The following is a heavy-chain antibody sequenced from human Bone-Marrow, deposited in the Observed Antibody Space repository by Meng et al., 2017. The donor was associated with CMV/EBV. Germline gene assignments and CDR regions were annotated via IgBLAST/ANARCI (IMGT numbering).Heavy chain of an antibody. CDR3: AVTYYYDTGGYSHYDY. CDR1: GFTFDDYA. CDR2: ISWNSGSI. J-gene: IGHJ4*02. Sequence: GGSLRLSCAASGFTFDDYAMHWVRQAPGKGLEWVSGISWNSGSIGYADSVKGRFTISRDNAKNSLYLQMSSLRGEDTAVYYCAVTYYYDTGGYSHYDYWGQGTLVTVSS. D-gene: IGHD3-22*01. V-gene: IGHV3-9*01.